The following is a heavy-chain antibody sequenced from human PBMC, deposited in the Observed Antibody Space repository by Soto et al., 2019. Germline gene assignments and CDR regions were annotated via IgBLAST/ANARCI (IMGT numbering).Heavy chain of an antibody. J-gene: IGHJ4*02. CDR2: IFYRGDT. D-gene: IGHD6-13*01. Sequence: KPSETLPLTCTVSGGSISTSNYYWAWVRQAPGKGPEWIADIFYRGDTYYHPSLRSRLTVSVDTSKNQFSLRLTSLTAADTAMYFCASLQVPGNFDYWGQGTLVTVSS. V-gene: IGHV4-39*01. CDR3: ASLQVPGNFDY. CDR1: GGSISTSNYY.